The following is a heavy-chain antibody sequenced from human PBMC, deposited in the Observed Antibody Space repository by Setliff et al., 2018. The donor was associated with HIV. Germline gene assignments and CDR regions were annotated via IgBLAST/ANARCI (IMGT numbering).Heavy chain of an antibody. CDR1: GYTFTGYY. CDR2: INPNSGGT. CDR3: ARSLPQRSYFDY. Sequence: ASVKVSCKASGYTFTGYYVHWVRQAPGQGLEWMGWINPNSGGTTYAQKFQGRVTMTRDTSITTAYMELSSLRSDDTAVYYCARSLPQRSYFDYWGQGTLVTVSS. V-gene: IGHV1-2*02. D-gene: IGHD1-26*01. J-gene: IGHJ4*02.